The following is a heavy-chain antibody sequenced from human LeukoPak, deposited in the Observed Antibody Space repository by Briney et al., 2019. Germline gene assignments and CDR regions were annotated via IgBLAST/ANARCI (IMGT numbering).Heavy chain of an antibody. J-gene: IGHJ4*02. Sequence: GGSLRLSCAASGFTFSTYGIHWVRQAPGKGLEWVAFIRYDGSNKYYADSVKGRFTISRDNSRNTLYLQMDTLRAEDTAVYYCAKGSTVFGVVIRTYLDYWGQGTLVTVSS. V-gene: IGHV3-30*02. CDR1: GFTFSTYG. D-gene: IGHD3-3*01. CDR2: IRYDGSNK. CDR3: AKGSTVFGVVIRTYLDY.